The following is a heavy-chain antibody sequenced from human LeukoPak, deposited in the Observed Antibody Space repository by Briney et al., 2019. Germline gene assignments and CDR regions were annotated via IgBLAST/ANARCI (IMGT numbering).Heavy chain of an antibody. D-gene: IGHD3-9*01. CDR1: GYMFTGYH. CDR2: INPNNGGT. CDR3: ARGEGKRYFDWFFS. J-gene: IGHJ5*01. Sequence: ASVKVSCKASGYMFTGYHMHWVRQAPGQGLEWMGWINPNNGGTDFAQKFQGRVTMTRGTSISTAYMELSRLRSDDTAVYFCARGEGKRYFDWFFSWGQGTLVSVSS. V-gene: IGHV1-2*02.